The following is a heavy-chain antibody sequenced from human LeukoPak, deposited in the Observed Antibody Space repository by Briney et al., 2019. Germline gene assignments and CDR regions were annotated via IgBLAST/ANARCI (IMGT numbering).Heavy chain of an antibody. CDR2: INSKTDGGTT. Sequence: GGSLTLSCAASGFTFSNAWMSWVRQAPGKGLEWVGCINSKTDGGTTDYAPPVKGRFTISRHVSKNTPYLQVNSLKTEDTAVYYCTTLSLLWFGRPWAQGTLVSVSS. D-gene: IGHD3-10*01. CDR3: TTLSLLWFGRP. V-gene: IGHV3-15*01. J-gene: IGHJ5*02. CDR1: GFTFSNAW.